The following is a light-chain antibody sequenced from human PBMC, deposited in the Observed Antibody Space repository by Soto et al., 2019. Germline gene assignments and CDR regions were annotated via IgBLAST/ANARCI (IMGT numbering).Light chain of an antibody. CDR3: QQYNSYPRT. CDR1: QSISNW. J-gene: IGKJ1*01. CDR2: KAS. Sequence: DIQMTQSPSTLSASVGDRVTITCRASQSISNWLAWYQQKPGKAPKLLISKASSIESGVPSSFSVSGSGTEFTLTISRLQPDDFATYYCQQYNSYPRTFGQGTKVEIK. V-gene: IGKV1-5*03.